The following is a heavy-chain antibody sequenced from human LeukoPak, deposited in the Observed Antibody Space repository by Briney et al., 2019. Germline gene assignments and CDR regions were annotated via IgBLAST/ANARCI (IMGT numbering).Heavy chain of an antibody. D-gene: IGHD1-1*01. CDR2: IIPILGIA. CDR3: ARDQGASPTTYFDY. CDR1: GGTFSSYA. V-gene: IGHV1-69*04. J-gene: IGHJ4*02. Sequence: ASVKVSCKASGGTFSSYAISWVRQAPGQGLEWMGRIIPILGIANYAQKFQGRVTITADKSTSTAYMELSSLRSEDTAVHYCARDQGASPTTYFDYWGQGTLVTVSS.